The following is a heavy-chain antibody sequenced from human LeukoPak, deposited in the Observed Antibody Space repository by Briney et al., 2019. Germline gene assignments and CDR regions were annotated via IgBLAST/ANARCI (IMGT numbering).Heavy chain of an antibody. CDR3: ARVSGSSWAYDH. CDR2: ILYSGST. CDR1: GGSISTSY. Sequence: SETLSLTCTVSGGSISTSYWNWVRQPPGKGLEWIGYILYSGSTNYNPSLESRVTISLDTSKNQFSLKLNSVTAADTAVYYCARVSGSSWAYDHWGQGTLVTVSS. V-gene: IGHV4-59*08. J-gene: IGHJ4*02. D-gene: IGHD6-13*01.